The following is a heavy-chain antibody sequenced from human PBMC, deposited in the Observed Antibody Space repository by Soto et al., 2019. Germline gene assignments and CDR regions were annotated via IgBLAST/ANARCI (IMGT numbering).Heavy chain of an antibody. CDR2: ISGYNGNT. D-gene: IGHD2-2*01. Sequence: QVQLVQSGAEVKKPGASVKVSCKASGYTFTSYGICWVRQAPGQGLEWMGWISGYNGNTNYAQNLQGRVNTTTDTSTSTVYMELTSLRSYDTAVYVCAIRCRSARGLDVWGRGTLVIVSS. J-gene: IGHJ2*01. V-gene: IGHV1-18*01. CDR1: GYTFTSYG. CDR3: AIRCRSARGLDV.